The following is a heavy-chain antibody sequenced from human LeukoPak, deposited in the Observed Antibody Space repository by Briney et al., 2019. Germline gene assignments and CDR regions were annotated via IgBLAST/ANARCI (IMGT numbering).Heavy chain of an antibody. CDR1: GFTFSSYW. CDR2: ISTSSSTI. CDR3: ARGDFDY. J-gene: IGHJ4*02. V-gene: IGHV3-48*01. Sequence: GGSLRLSCAASGFTFSSYWMSWVRQAPGKGLEWISYISTSSSTIYYADSVKGRFTISRDDAKNSLYLQMNDLRAEDTAVYYCARGDFDYWGQGTLVTVSS.